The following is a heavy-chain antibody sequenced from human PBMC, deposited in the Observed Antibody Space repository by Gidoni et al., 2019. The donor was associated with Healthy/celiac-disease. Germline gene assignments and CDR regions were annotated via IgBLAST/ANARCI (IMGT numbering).Heavy chain of an antibody. D-gene: IGHD3-9*01. J-gene: IGHJ4*02. Sequence: QVQLQQCGAGLLKPSETMSLTCAVYGGSFSGYYWSWISQPPGKGLEWIGEINHSGSTNYNPALKSRVTISVDTSKNQFSLKLSSVTAADTAVDYCARVTPRQRYRISSGGVYPDYWGQVTLVTVSS. CDR1: GGSFSGYY. V-gene: IGHV4-34*01. CDR2: INHSGST. CDR3: ARVTPRQRYRISSGGVYPDY.